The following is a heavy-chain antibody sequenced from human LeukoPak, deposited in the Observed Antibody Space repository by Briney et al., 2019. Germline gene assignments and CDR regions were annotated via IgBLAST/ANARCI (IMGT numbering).Heavy chain of an antibody. Sequence: GASVKVSCKASGGTFSSYAISWVRQAPGQGLEWMGGIIPIFGTANYAQKFQGRVTITADESTSTAYMELSSLRSEDTAVYYCARGGVRPYYYDSSGYYDLWGRGTLVTVSS. J-gene: IGHJ2*01. V-gene: IGHV1-69*13. CDR1: GGTFSSYA. D-gene: IGHD3-22*01. CDR3: ARGGVRPYYYDSSGYYDL. CDR2: IIPIFGTA.